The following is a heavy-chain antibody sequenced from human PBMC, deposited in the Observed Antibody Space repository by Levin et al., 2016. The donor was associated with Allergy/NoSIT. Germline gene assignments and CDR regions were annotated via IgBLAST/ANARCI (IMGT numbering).Heavy chain of an antibody. J-gene: IGHJ5*02. CDR1: GGSISSSSYY. Sequence: SETLSLTCTVSGGSISSSSYYWGWIRQPPGKGLEWIGSIYYSGSTYYNPSLKSRVTISVDTSKNQFSLKLSSVTAADTAVYYCARQPRDIVVVPAAIVEFDPWGQGTLVTVSS. V-gene: IGHV4-39*01. CDR2: IYYSGST. D-gene: IGHD2-2*01. CDR3: ARQPRDIVVVPAAIVEFDP.